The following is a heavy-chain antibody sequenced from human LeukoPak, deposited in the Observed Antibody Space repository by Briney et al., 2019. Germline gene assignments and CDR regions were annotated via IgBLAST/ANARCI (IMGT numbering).Heavy chain of an antibody. D-gene: IGHD1-1*01. CDR3: ARDFSLLNTQQNYDAFDI. CDR1: GYTFTSYY. CDR2: INPSGGST. J-gene: IGHJ3*02. Sequence: GASVKVSCKASGYTFTSYYMHWVRQAAGQGLEWMGIINPSGGSTGYAQKFQGRVTMTRDTSTSTVYMELSSLRSEDTAVYYCARDFSLLNTQQNYDAFDIWGQGTMVTVSS. V-gene: IGHV1-46*01.